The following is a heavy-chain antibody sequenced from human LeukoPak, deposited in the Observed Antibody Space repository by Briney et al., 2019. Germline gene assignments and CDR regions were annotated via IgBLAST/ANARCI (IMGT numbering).Heavy chain of an antibody. CDR3: AAGSSGTYYYFDY. D-gene: IGHD6-19*01. CDR2: ISSSSSTM. J-gene: IGHJ4*02. CDR1: GFTFSSYE. V-gene: IGHV3-48*03. Sequence: PGGSLRLSCAASGFTFSSYEMNWVRQAPGKGLEWVSYISSSSSTMYYADSVKGRFTISRDNAKNSLYLQMNSLRAEDMAVYYCAAGSSGTYYYFDYWGQGTLVTVSS.